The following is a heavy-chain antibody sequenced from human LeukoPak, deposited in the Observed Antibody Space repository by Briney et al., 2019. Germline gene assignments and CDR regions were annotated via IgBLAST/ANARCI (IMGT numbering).Heavy chain of an antibody. CDR1: GGSISSSSYY. D-gene: IGHD6-13*01. Sequence: SETLSLTCTVSGGSISSSSYYWGWIRQPPGKGLEWIGSIYYSGSTYYNPSLKSRVTISVDTSKNQFSLKLSSVTAADTAVYYCARGIWQQLNYWGQGTLVTVSS. V-gene: IGHV4-39*07. CDR3: ARGIWQQLNY. CDR2: IYYSGST. J-gene: IGHJ4*02.